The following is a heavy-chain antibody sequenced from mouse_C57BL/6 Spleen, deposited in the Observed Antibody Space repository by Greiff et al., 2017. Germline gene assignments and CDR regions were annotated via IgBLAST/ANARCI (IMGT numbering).Heavy chain of an antibody. CDR2: IDPSDSYT. D-gene: IGHD2-5*01. J-gene: IGHJ3*01. Sequence: QVQLQQPGAELVRPGTSVKLSCKASGYTFTSYWMHWVKQRPGQGLEWIGVIDPSDSYTNYNQKFKGKATLTVDTSSSTAYMQLSSLTSEDSAVYYCARESKEFFAYWGQGTLVTVSA. CDR3: ARESKEFFAY. V-gene: IGHV1-59*01. CDR1: GYTFTSYW.